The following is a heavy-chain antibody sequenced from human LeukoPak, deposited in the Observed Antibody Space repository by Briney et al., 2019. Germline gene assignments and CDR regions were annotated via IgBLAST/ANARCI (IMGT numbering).Heavy chain of an antibody. D-gene: IGHD3-10*01. J-gene: IGHJ4*02. Sequence: GGSLRLSCAASGFTFSTYSMNWVRQAPGKGLEWVSSISSSSGYIYYADSVKGRFTISRDNAKNSLYLQMNSLRAEDTAVYYCARDRFVEVHSGYFDYWGQGVLVTVSS. CDR1: GFTFSTYS. CDR2: ISSSSGYI. V-gene: IGHV3-21*01. CDR3: ARDRFVEVHSGYFDY.